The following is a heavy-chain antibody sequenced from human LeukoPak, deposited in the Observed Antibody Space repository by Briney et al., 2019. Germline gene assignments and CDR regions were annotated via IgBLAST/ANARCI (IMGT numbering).Heavy chain of an antibody. CDR2: SYHSGST. J-gene: IGHJ4*02. CDR3: ARDRGGYYLIDY. Sequence: SETLSLTCTVSGDSITSSFYYWSRIRQHPGKVLEWIAYSYHSGSTYYNPSLKSRLTISVDTSKNQFSLNLSSVTAADTAVYYCARDRGGYYLIDYWGQGTLVTVSS. CDR1: GDSITSSFYY. V-gene: IGHV4-31*03. D-gene: IGHD5-24*01.